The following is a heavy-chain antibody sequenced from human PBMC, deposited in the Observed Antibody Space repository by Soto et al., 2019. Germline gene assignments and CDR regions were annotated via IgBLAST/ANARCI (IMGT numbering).Heavy chain of an antibody. J-gene: IGHJ2*01. V-gene: IGHV2-5*02. Sequence: QITLKESGPTLVKPTQTLTLTCTFSGFSRSTSGVGVGWIRQPPGKALEWLALIYWDDDKRYSPSLKSRLTITKDTXTNXVXPTMTNMDPVDTATYYCAHKRLLFTRKGPKDWYFDLWGRGTLVTVSS. D-gene: IGHD2-21*02. CDR2: IYWDDDK. CDR3: AHKRLLFTRKGPKDWYFDL. CDR1: GFSRSTSGVG.